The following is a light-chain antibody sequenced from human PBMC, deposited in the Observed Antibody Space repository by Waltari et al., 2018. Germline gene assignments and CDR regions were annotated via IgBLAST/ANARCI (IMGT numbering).Light chain of an antibody. Sequence: QSALTQPRSVSGSPGQSVTISCTGTSSDVGGYNSVSWYQQHPGKAPKLMIYDVSQRPSGVPDRFSGSKSGNTASLTISGLQAEDEADYYCCSYAGSYRGVFGGGTKLTVL. J-gene: IGLJ3*02. V-gene: IGLV2-11*01. CDR2: DVS. CDR3: CSYAGSYRGV. CDR1: SSDVGGYNS.